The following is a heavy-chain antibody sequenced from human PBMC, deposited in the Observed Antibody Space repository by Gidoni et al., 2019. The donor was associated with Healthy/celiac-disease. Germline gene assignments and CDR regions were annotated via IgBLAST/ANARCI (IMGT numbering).Heavy chain of an antibody. CDR2: ICSGGST. Sequence: EVQLVESGGGLIQPGGSLSLSCAASGFTVSRMYLSWVRQAPGKGLEWVSVICSGGSTYYAGSVKGRFTISRDNSKNTLYLQMNSLRAEDTAVYYCAGHIVVVSAPDYWGQGTLVTVSS. V-gene: IGHV3-53*01. CDR3: AGHIVVVSAPDY. J-gene: IGHJ4*02. CDR1: GFTVSRMY. D-gene: IGHD2-21*02.